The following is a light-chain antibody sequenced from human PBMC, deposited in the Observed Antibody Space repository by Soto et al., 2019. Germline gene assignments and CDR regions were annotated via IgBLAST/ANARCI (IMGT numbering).Light chain of an antibody. CDR1: QSVSSSY. V-gene: IGKV3-20*01. CDR2: GAS. Sequence: SPSNLRTSVGKRTTVSRGASQSVSSSYLAWYQEKPGHAPRLLICGASSRATRIPERYSGSGSGTDCTPTISILWPEDFAVYYFQQESRSPKASGQGT. J-gene: IGKJ1*01. CDR3: QQESRSPKA.